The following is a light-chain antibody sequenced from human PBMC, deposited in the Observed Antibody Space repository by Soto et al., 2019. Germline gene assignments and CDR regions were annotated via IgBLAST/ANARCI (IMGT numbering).Light chain of an antibody. J-gene: IGKJ4*01. CDR3: QQSYSTHLT. CDR1: QSISSY. V-gene: IGKV1-39*01. Sequence: DIQMTQSPSSLSASVVDRFTITLLASQSISSYLNLYQQKPGKAPKLLIYAASSLQSGVPSRFSGSGSGTDFTLTISSLQPEDFATYYCQQSYSTHLTFGGGTKVDIK. CDR2: AAS.